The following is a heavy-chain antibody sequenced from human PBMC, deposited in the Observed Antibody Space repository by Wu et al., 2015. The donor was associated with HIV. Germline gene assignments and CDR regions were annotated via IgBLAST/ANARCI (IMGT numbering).Heavy chain of an antibody. CDR2: IIPSFGTP. Sequence: QVQLVQSGAEVKKPGSSVKVSCKASGGTFSSYGFTWVRQAPGQGLEWMGGIIPSFGTPNYAQKFQGRVTITTDESTATVYMELSSLRSEDTAVYYCAHKLSSWGQGTLVTVSS. CDR1: GGTFSSYG. CDR3: AHKLSS. D-gene: IGHD4-23*01. J-gene: IGHJ5*02. V-gene: IGHV1-69*05.